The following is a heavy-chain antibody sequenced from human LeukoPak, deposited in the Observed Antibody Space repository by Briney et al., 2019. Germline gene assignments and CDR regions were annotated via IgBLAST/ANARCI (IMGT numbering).Heavy chain of an antibody. CDR1: GASITRYY. D-gene: IGHD6-13*01. CDR3: AREAYSSSPSFDY. J-gene: IGHJ4*02. CDR2: IYFSGHST. Sequence: SETLSLTCTVSGASITRYYWGWIRQTPGKGLEWIGYIYFSGHSTSYNPSLGGRATMSADSSKNQFSLNLSSVTAADTAVYYCAREAYSSSPSFDYWGQGTLVTVSS. V-gene: IGHV4-59*01.